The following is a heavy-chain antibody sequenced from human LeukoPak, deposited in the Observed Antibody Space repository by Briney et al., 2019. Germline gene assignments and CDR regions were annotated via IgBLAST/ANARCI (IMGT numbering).Heavy chain of an antibody. CDR3: ARDRGVPAATSPFDY. V-gene: IGHV4-4*07. Sequence: PSETLSLTCTVSGGSISSYYWSWIRQPAGKGLEWIGRIYTSGSTNYNPSLKSRVTMSVDTSKNQFSLKLSSVTAADTAVYYCARDRGVPAATSPFDYWGQGTLVTVSS. D-gene: IGHD2-2*01. J-gene: IGHJ4*02. CDR1: GGSISSYY. CDR2: IYTSGST.